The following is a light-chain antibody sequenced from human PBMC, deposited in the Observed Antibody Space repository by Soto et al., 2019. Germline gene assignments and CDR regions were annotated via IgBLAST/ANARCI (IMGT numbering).Light chain of an antibody. V-gene: IGLV2-11*01. CDR3: CSYAGSYTYV. CDR2: DVT. CDR1: SSDVGGHNY. Sequence: QSALTQPRSVSGSPGQSVTISCTGTSSDVGGHNYVSWYQQHPGKAPQLMIYDVTKRPSGVPDRFSGSKSGSTASLTISGPQAEDEADYYCCSYAGSYTYVFGTGTKVTVL. J-gene: IGLJ1*01.